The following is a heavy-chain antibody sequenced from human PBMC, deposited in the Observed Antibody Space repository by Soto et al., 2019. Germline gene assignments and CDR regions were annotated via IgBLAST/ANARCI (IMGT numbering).Heavy chain of an antibody. CDR3: AREVGYCSSTSCYWDYYYYGMDV. D-gene: IGHD2-2*01. CDR1: GYTFTSYG. V-gene: IGHV1-18*01. CDR2: ISAYNGNT. J-gene: IGHJ6*02. Sequence: GASVKVSCKASGYTFTSYGISWVRQAPRQGLEWMGWISAYNGNTNYAQKLQGRVTMTTDTSTSTAYMELRSLRSDDTAVYYCAREVGYCSSTSCYWDYYYYGMDVWGQGTTVTVSS.